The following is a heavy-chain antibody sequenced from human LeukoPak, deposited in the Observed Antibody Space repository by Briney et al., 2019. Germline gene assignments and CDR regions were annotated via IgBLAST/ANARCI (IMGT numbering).Heavy chain of an antibody. V-gene: IGHV4-38-2*02. D-gene: IGHD1-14*01. J-gene: IGHJ6*03. Sequence: PSETLSLTCTVSGYSISSGYYWGWIRQPPGKGLEWIGSIYHSGSTCYNPSLKSRVTISVDTSKNQFSLKLSSVTAADTAVYYCARGGKGPVSYYYYMDVWGKGTTVTVSS. CDR1: GYSISSGYY. CDR3: ARGGKGPVSYYYYMDV. CDR2: IYHSGST.